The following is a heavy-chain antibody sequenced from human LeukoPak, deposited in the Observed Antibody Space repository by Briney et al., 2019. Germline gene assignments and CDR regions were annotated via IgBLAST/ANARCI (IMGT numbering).Heavy chain of an antibody. CDR2: INHSGST. V-gene: IGHV4-34*01. Sequence: PSETLSLTCAVYGGSFSGYYWSWIRQPPGKGLEWIGEINHSGSTNYNPSLKSRVTISVDTSKNQFSLKLSSVTAADTAVYYCARRYYDILTGTPLYMDVWGKGTTVTISS. J-gene: IGHJ6*03. CDR3: ARRYYDILTGTPLYMDV. CDR1: GGSFSGYY. D-gene: IGHD3-9*01.